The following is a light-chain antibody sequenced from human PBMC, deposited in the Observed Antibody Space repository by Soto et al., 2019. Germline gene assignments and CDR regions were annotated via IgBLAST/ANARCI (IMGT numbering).Light chain of an antibody. CDR3: QQYYTYSWT. CDR2: DVS. CDR1: QSVNTW. J-gene: IGKJ1*01. Sequence: DILMTQSPSTVSASVGDRVTISCRASQSVNTWLAWYQQKPGKAPKMLIYDVSTLESGVPSRFSGSGYGTEFTLTISGLQPDDFATYYCQQYYTYSWTFGQGT. V-gene: IGKV1-5*01.